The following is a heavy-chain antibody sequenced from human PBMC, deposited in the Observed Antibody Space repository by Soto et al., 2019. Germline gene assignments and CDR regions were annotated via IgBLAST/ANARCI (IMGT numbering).Heavy chain of an antibody. J-gene: IGHJ6*03. CDR2: MNPNSGNT. D-gene: IGHD3-9*01. Sequence: SVKVSCTASGYTLTSYGISWVRQAPGQGLEWMGWMNPNSGNTGYAQKFQGRVTMTRNTSISTAYMELSSLRSEDTAVYYCARMDYDILTGPPPYYYYYMDVWGKGTTVTVSS. V-gene: IGHV1-8*02. CDR3: ARMDYDILTGPPPYYYYYMDV. CDR1: GYTLTSYG.